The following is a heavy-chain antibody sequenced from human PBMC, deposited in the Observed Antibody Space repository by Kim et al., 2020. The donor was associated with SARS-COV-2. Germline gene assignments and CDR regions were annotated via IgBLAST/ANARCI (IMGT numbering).Heavy chain of an antibody. J-gene: IGHJ4*02. CDR3: ARATGYSYGYSFFDY. V-gene: IGHV4-59*01. Sequence: PSLMRRVTRSVDTSKNQFSLKLSSVTAADTAVYYCARATGYSYGYSFFDYWGQGTLVTVSS. D-gene: IGHD5-18*01.